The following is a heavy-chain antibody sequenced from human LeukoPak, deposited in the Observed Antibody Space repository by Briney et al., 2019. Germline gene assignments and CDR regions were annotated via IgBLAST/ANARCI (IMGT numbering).Heavy chain of an antibody. J-gene: IGHJ4*02. V-gene: IGHV1-8*02. CDR1: GGTFSSYA. D-gene: IGHD3-22*01. Sequence: ASVKVSCKASGGTFSSYAISWVRQATGQGLEWMGWMNPNSGNTGYAQKFQGRVTMTRNTYISTAYMEVSSLRSEDTAMYYCARRNPSFYDSSGYDDYWGQGTLVTVSS. CDR2: MNPNSGNT. CDR3: ARRNPSFYDSSGYDDY.